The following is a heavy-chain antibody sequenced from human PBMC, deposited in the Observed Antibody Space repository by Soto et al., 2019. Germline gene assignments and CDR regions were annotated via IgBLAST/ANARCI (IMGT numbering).Heavy chain of an antibody. J-gene: IGHJ4*02. CDR1: GFTFSSYA. CDR3: AKDATYYDFWSGYYTF. D-gene: IGHD3-3*01. Sequence: QTGGSLRLSCAASGFTFSSYAMSWVRQAPGKGLEWVSAISGSGGSTYYADSVKGRFTISRDNSKNTLYLQMNSLRAEDTAVYYCAKDATYYDFWSGYYTFWGQGTLVTVSS. V-gene: IGHV3-23*01. CDR2: ISGSGGST.